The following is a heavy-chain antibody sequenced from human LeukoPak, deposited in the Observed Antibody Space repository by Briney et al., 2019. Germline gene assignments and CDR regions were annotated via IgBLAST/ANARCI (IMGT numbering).Heavy chain of an antibody. CDR2: IRSDGSIK. D-gene: IGHD6-19*01. CDR1: GFTFSSYG. V-gene: IGHV3-30*02. Sequence: GGSLRLSCAASGFTFSSYGMHWVRQAPGKGLEWVAFIRSDGSIKYYTESLKGRFTISRDNFKNTLYLQMNSLRAEDTAVYYCAKDEMFSSAWYFDYWGQGTLVTVSS. CDR3: AKDEMFSSAWYFDY. J-gene: IGHJ4*02.